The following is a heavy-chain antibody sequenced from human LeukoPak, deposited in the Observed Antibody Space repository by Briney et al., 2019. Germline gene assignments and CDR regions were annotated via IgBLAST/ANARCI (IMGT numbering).Heavy chain of an antibody. CDR2: INHSGST. CDR1: GGSFSGYY. Sequence: PSETLFLTCAVYGGSFSGYYWSWIRQPPGKGLEWIGEINHSGSTNYNPSLKSRVTISVDTSKNQFSLKLSSVTAADTAVYYCARTGYWDYGDYRSVHYWGQGTLVTVSS. D-gene: IGHD4-17*01. J-gene: IGHJ4*02. CDR3: ARTGYWDYGDYRSVHY. V-gene: IGHV4-34*01.